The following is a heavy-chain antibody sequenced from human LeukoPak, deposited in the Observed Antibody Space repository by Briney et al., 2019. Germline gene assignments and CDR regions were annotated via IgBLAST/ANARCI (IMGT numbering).Heavy chain of an antibody. CDR2: ISSSSSTI. CDR3: ATFRARAFDI. CDR1: GFTFSSYS. J-gene: IGHJ3*02. V-gene: IGHV3-48*01. Sequence: GGSLRLSCAASGFTFSSYSMNWVRQAPGKGLEWVSYISSSSSTIYYADSVTGRFTISRDNAKNSLYLQMNSLRAEDTAVYYCATFRARAFDIWGQGTMVTVSS.